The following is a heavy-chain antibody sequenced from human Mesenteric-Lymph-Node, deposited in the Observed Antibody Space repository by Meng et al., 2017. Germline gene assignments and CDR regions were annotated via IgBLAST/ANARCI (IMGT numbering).Heavy chain of an antibody. CDR1: GFTFSSYW. J-gene: IGHJ4*02. D-gene: IGHD3-10*01. Sequence: GGSLRLSCAASGFTFSSYWISWVRQAPGKGLEWVANIKQDGSEKYYVDSVKGRFTISRDNAKNSLYLQMNSLRAEDTAIYYCAKGTLWFGEFWGQGTLVTVSS. CDR3: AKGTLWFGEF. V-gene: IGHV3-7*01. CDR2: IKQDGSEK.